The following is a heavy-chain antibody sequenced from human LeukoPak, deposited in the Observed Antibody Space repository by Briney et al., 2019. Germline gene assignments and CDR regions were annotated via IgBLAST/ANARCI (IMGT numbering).Heavy chain of an antibody. V-gene: IGHV3-23*01. J-gene: IGHJ6*02. CDR2: ISGSGGST. CDR3: AKARDILTGYYNGPSTTHYYYGMDV. D-gene: IGHD3-9*01. Sequence: GSLRLSCAASGFPFSSYAMSWVRQAPGKGLEWVSAISGSGGSTNYADSVKGRFTISRDNSKNTLCLQMNSLRAEDTAVYYCAKARDILTGYYNGPSTTHYYYGMDVWGQGTTVTVSS. CDR1: GFPFSSYA.